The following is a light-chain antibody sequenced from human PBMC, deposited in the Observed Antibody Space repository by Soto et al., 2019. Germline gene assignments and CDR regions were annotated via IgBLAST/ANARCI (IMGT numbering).Light chain of an antibody. CDR1: SSDVGCYNC. Sequence: QSALTQPASVSGSPGQSITISCTETSSDVGCYNCVSWYQQHPGKAPKLMIYDVSNRPSGVSNRFSGSKSGNTASLTISGLQAEDEADYYCSSYTSSSTLYVFGTGTKVTVL. V-gene: IGLV2-14*01. CDR3: SSYTSSSTLYV. J-gene: IGLJ1*01. CDR2: DVS.